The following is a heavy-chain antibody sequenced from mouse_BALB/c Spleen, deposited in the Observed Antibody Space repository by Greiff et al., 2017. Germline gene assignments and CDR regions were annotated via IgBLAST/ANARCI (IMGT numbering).Heavy chain of an antibody. CDR2: ISSGGSYT. CDR1: GFTFSSYG. CDR3: ASHGNYDAMDY. Sequence: EVKLMESGGDLVKPGGSLKLSCAASGFTFSSYGMSWVRQTPDKRLEWVATISSGGSYTYYPDSVKGRFTISRDNAKNTLYLQMSSLKSEDTAMYYCASHGNYDAMDYWGQGTSVTGSS. D-gene: IGHD2-1*01. V-gene: IGHV5-6*01. J-gene: IGHJ4*01.